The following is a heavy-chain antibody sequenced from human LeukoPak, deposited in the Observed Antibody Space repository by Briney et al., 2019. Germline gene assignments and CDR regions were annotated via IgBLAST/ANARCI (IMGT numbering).Heavy chain of an antibody. CDR3: ARQRIQLWSYFDY. V-gene: IGHV1-69*02. J-gene: IGHJ4*02. D-gene: IGHD5-18*01. CDR1: GGTFSSYT. Sequence: TVKVSCKASGGTFSSYTISGVRQAPGQGLEWMGRIIPILGIANYAQKFQGRVTITADKSTSTAYMELSSLRPEDTAVYYCARQRIQLWSYFDYWGQGTLVTVSS. CDR2: IIPILGIA.